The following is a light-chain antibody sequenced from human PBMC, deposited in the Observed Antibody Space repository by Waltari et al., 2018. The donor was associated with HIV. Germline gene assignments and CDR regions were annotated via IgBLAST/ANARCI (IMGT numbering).Light chain of an antibody. CDR3: QQYNNWPPT. V-gene: IGKV3-15*01. CDR2: GAS. CDR1: QSVSSN. J-gene: IGKJ2*01. Sequence: EIVMTQSPATLSVSPGERATLSCRASQSVSSNLAWYQQKPGHAPRLLIYGASTRTTGIAPRFSGSGSETEFTLTINSLQSEDFAVYYCQQYNNWPPTFGQGTKLEIK.